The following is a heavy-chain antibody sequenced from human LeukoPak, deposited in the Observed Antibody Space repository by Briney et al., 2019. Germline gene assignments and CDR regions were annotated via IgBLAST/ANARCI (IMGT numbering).Heavy chain of an antibody. CDR2: FDPEDGET. D-gene: IGHD2-15*01. CDR1: GYTLTELS. Sequence: ASVNVSCTVSGYTLTELSMHWVRQAPGKGLEWMGGFDPEDGETIYAQKFQGRVTITEDTSTDTAYMELSSLRSEDTAVYYCATGILGYCSGGSCKSEYFQHWGQGTLVTVSS. J-gene: IGHJ1*01. CDR3: ATGILGYCSGGSCKSEYFQH. V-gene: IGHV1-24*01.